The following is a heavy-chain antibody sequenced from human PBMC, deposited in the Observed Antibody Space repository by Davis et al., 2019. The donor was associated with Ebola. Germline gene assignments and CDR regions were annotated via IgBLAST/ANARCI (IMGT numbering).Heavy chain of an antibody. CDR1: GFIFSDYW. CDR2: ITNDGTRT. CDR3: ARREAASIDY. Sequence: GESLKISCAASGFIFSDYWMNWVRQTPGKGLVWVSRITNDGTRTSYADSVQGRFTISRDNAKNTLFLQLNSLRVEDTAIYYCARREAASIDYWGQGTLVTGSS. J-gene: IGHJ4*02. D-gene: IGHD6-25*01. V-gene: IGHV3-74*01.